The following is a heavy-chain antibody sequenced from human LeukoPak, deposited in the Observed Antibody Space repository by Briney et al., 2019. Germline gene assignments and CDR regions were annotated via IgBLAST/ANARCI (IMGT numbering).Heavy chain of an antibody. CDR2: ISGTGGST. CDR3: AKEGLRFFDS. V-gene: IGHV3-23*01. D-gene: IGHD5-12*01. J-gene: IGHJ4*02. CDR1: GFTFSNYG. Sequence: GGSLRLSCAASGFTFSNYGMSWVRQAPGPGLEWVSAISGTGGSTYYADSVKGRFTISRDNSKDTLYLQMNSLRAEDTAVYYCAKEGLRFFDSWGQGTLVTVSS.